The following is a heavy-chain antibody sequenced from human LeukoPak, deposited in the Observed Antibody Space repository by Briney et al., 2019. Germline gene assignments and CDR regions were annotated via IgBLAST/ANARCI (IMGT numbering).Heavy chain of an antibody. D-gene: IGHD3-10*01. J-gene: IGHJ5*02. CDR1: GFTVSNDY. CDR3: ARDRAGAQSWVALDT. Sequence: QSGGSLRLSCAASGFTVSNDYMAWVRQAPGRGLEWVSLIYGDGTTFYTDSVKGRFTISRDNFKNTLYLQMSSLRPEDTALYYCARDRAGAQSWVALDTWGQGTLVTVSS. CDR2: IYGDGTT. V-gene: IGHV3-66*02.